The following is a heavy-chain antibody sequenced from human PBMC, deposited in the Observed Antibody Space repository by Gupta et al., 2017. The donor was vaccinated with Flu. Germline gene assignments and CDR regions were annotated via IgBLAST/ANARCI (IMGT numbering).Heavy chain of an antibody. J-gene: IGHJ4*02. CDR2: ISWNSGSI. CDR3: AKGGAAEFYFEH. CDR1: GFNFDDYA. Sequence: EVQLVDSGGGLVQPGRSLRLSCAASGFNFDDYAMHWVRQAPGKGLEWVSSISWNSGSIVYADSVKGRFTISRDNAKNSLYLEMNSLRDEDTALYYCAKGGAAEFYFEHWGQGTLVTVSS. V-gene: IGHV3-9*01. D-gene: IGHD3-10*01.